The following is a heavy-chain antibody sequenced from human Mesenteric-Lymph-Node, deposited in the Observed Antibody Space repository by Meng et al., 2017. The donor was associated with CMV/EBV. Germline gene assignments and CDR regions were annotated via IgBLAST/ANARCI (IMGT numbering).Heavy chain of an antibody. CDR3: ARGRRITMIRSAPIDAHCFDS. CDR1: SGW. V-gene: IGHV4-4*02. D-gene: IGHD3-10*01. CDR2: IYHSGST. Sequence: SGWGSWVRQPPGKRLEWIGEIYHSGSTNYNPSLKSRVAVSMDTSKSQFSLRLTSVTAADTAVYYCARGRRITMIRSAPIDAHCFDSWGQGTLVTVSS. J-gene: IGHJ4*02.